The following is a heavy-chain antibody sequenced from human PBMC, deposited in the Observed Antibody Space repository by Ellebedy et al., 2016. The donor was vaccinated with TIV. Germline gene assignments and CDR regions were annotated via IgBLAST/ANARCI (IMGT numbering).Heavy chain of an antibody. V-gene: IGHV1-46*01. J-gene: IGHJ3*02. CDR3: ARGVTASGNDAFDI. D-gene: IGHD4-23*01. Sequence: AASVKVSCKASGYTFSNYYIHWVRQAPGQGLVWMGVIYHSGGSTDYAQKFQGRVTLTRDMSTSTVSMELSSLRSEDTAVYYCARGVTASGNDAFDIWGQGTVVTVSS. CDR2: IYHSGGST. CDR1: GYTFSNYY.